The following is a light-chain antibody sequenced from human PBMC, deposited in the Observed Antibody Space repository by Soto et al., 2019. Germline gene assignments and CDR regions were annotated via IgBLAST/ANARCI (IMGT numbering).Light chain of an antibody. CDR1: SSNIGSNA. Sequence: QSVLTQPPSASGTPGQRVTISCSGSSSNIGSNAMSWYQQLPGTAPKLLIYNDNQRPSGVPDRFSGSKSGTSASLAISGLQSEDEADYFCAAWDDGLNGLLFGGGTKVTVL. CDR3: AAWDDGLNGLL. V-gene: IGLV1-44*01. CDR2: NDN. J-gene: IGLJ2*01.